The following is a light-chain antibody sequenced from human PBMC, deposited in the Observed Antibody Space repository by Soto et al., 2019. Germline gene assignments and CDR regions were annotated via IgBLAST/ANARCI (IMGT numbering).Light chain of an antibody. V-gene: IGKV3-15*01. Sequence: EIVMTQSPATLSVSPVERATLSCRASQSVSSNLAWYQQKPGQAPRLLIYGASTRATGIPARFSGSGSGTEFTLTISSLQSEDFAVYYCQQYYNWPLYTFGQGTKLEIK. CDR2: GAS. J-gene: IGKJ2*01. CDR1: QSVSSN. CDR3: QQYYNWPLYT.